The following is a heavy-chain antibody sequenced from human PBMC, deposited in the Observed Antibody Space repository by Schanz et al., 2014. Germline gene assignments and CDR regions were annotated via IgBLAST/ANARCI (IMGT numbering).Heavy chain of an antibody. CDR3: AKGMGYCSGGTCYDYYYYGLDV. D-gene: IGHD2-15*01. CDR2: ISHSGGSK. J-gene: IGHJ6*02. V-gene: IGHV3-23*04. CDR1: GFTFSSYG. Sequence: VQLVESGGGVVQFGRSLRLSCVASGFTFSSYGMNWVRQAPGKGLEWVSSISHSGGSKYYADSVKGRFTISRDNSENTLYLQMNSLSADDTAVFYCAKGMGYCSGGTCYDYYYYGLDVWGQGTTVTVSS.